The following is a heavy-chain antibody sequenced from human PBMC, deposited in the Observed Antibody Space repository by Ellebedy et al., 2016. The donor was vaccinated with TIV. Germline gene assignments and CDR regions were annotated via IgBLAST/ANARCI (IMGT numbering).Heavy chain of an antibody. CDR1: GYIFTSYD. CDR2: MNPKSGNA. CDR3: TRGGTTGFDP. V-gene: IGHV1-8*01. J-gene: IGHJ5*02. Sequence: AASVKVSCKASGYIFTSYDIHWVRQATGQGPEWMGWMNPKSGNAGYAQRFQDRVTMTTTPYINAAYMNLSSLRSEDTAVYYCTRGGTTGFDPWGQGTLVIVSS. D-gene: IGHD1-14*01.